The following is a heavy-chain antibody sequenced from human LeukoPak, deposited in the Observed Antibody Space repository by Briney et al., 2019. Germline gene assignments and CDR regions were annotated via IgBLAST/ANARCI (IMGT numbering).Heavy chain of an antibody. V-gene: IGHV3-7*01. CDR3: ARLLGMVTTFDY. CDR2: ISKEETTK. D-gene: IGHD4-23*01. J-gene: IGHJ4*02. CDR1: GFSFREYL. Sequence: GGSLRVSCAGSGFSFREYLLIWLRQAPGKGREGVATISKEETTKWYDDSVRGRFTIYRDNAKNSLYLEMTSLRAEDTAVYYCARLLGMVTTFDYWGQGTLVSVSS.